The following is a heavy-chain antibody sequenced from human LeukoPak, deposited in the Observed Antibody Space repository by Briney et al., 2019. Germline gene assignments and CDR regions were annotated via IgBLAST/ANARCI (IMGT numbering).Heavy chain of an antibody. CDR1: GFTFSSYW. CDR2: IKQDGSEK. CDR3: ARFNYGSGSIGLYYYYMDV. J-gene: IGHJ6*03. Sequence: GGSLRLSCAASGFTFSSYWMSWVRQAPGKGLEWVANIKQDGSEKYYVDSVKGRFTISRDNAKNSLYLQMNSLRAEDTAVYYCARFNYGSGSIGLYYYYMDVWGKGTTVTVSS. V-gene: IGHV3-7*01. D-gene: IGHD3-10*01.